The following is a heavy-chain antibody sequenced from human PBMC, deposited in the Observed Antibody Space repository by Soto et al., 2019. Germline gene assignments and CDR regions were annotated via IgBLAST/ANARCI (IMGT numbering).Heavy chain of an antibody. Sequence: SETLSLTYTVCGGSISSSSYYWGWIRQPPGKGLEWIGSIYYSGSTYYNPSLKSRVTISVDTSKNQFSLKLSSVTAADTAVYYCERHRMDRWDPLYIQHWGQGTLVTVSS. J-gene: IGHJ1*01. D-gene: IGHD1-26*01. CDR3: ERHRMDRWDPLYIQH. CDR1: GGSISSSSYY. V-gene: IGHV4-39*01. CDR2: IYYSGST.